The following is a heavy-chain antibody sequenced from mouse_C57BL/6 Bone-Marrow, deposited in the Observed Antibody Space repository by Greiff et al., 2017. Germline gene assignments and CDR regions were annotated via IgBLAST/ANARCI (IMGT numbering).Heavy chain of an antibody. J-gene: IGHJ2*01. CDR3: ARDSYYREGY. CDR2: ISYDGSN. D-gene: IGHD2-14*01. V-gene: IGHV3-6*01. Sequence: EVQLVESGPGLVKPSQSLSLTCSVTGYSITSGYYWNWIRQFPGNKLEWMGYISYDGSNNYNPSLKNRISITRDTSKNQFFLKLNSVTTEDTATYYCARDSYYREGYWGQGTTLTVSS. CDR1: GYSITSGYY.